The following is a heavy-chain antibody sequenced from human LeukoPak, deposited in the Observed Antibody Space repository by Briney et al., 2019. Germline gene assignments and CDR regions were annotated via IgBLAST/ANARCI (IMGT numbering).Heavy chain of an antibody. D-gene: IGHD3-3*01. CDR1: GITLSNYG. J-gene: IGHJ4*02. V-gene: IGHV3-23*01. CDR3: ASEWSIDY. Sequence: GGSLRLSCVVSGITLSNYGMSWVRQAPGKGLEWVSGISERGGSTNYADSVKGRFIISRDTSKNTVYLQMNSLRAEDTAVYYCASEWSIDYWGQGTLVTVSS. CDR2: ISERGGST.